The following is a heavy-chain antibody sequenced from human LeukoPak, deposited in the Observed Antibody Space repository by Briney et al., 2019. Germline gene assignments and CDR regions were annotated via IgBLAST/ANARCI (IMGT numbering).Heavy chain of an antibody. CDR1: GGSIGTYY. V-gene: IGHV4-59*08. Sequence: SETLSLTCTVSGGSIGTYYWSWMRQSPGEGGECVGYFYVTGITRYNPYPQSRVTISVDTSRNQICLKMSSGTAADTAVYYCARHIGGGIEDMDVWGKGTKVTVSS. J-gene: IGHJ6*03. D-gene: IGHD3-16*02. CDR2: FYVTGIT. CDR3: ARHIGGGIEDMDV.